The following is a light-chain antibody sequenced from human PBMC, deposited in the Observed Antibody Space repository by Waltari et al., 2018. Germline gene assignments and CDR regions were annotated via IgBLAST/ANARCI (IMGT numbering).Light chain of an antibody. CDR1: SSDVGSYNL. J-gene: IGLJ3*02. CDR2: EGS. V-gene: IGLV2-23*01. Sequence: QSALTQPASVSGSPGQSITISCTGTSSDVGSYNLVSWYQHHPGKSPKLMIYEGSTRRTVVSNRFSGSKSGNTASLTISGLQAEDEADYYCCSYAGSNTWVFGEGTKLTVL. CDR3: CSYAGSNTWV.